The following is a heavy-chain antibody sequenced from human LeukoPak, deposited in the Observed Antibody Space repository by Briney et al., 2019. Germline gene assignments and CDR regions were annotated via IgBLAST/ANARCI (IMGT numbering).Heavy chain of an antibody. D-gene: IGHD6-19*01. CDR2: MNPNSGNT. CDR3: ARGLSSGSYYYYYDMDV. V-gene: IGHV1-8*01. J-gene: IGHJ6*03. Sequence: ASVKVSCKASGYTFTSYDINWVRQATGQGLEWMGWMNPNSGNTGYAQKFQGRVTMTRNTSISTAYMELSSLRSEDTAVYYCARGLSSGSYYYYYDMDVWGKGTTVTVSS. CDR1: GYTFTSYD.